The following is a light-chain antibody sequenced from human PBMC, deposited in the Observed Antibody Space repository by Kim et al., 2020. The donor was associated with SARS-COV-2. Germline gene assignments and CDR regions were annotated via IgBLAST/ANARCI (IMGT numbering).Light chain of an antibody. CDR2: QDS. J-gene: IGLJ2*01. CDR3: QAWDSTVV. Sequence: VSCSPGQTASITCAGDKLGDKYACWYQQKPGQSPVLVIYQDSKRPSGIPERFSGSNSGNTATLTISGTQAMDEADYYCQAWDSTVVFGGGTQLTV. V-gene: IGLV3-1*01. CDR1: KLGDKY.